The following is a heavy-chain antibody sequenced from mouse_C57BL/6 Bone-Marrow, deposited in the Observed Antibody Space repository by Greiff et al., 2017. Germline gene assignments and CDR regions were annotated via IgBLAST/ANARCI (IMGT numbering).Heavy chain of an antibody. CDR3: ARSPSLLRFYYFDY. V-gene: IGHV1-64*01. J-gene: IGHJ2*01. CDR2: IHPNSGST. CDR1: GYTFTSYW. D-gene: IGHD1-2*01. Sequence: QVHVKQSGAELVKPGASVKLSCKASGYTFTSYWMHWVKQRPGQGLEWIGMIHPNSGSTNYNEKFKSKATLTVDKSSSTAYMQLSSLTSEDSAVYYCARSPSLLRFYYFDYWGQGTTLTVSS.